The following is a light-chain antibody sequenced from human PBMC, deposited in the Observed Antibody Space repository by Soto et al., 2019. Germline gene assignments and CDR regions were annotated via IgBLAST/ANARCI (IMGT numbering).Light chain of an antibody. CDR2: EVT. V-gene: IGLV2-14*01. CDR1: RXDVGGYNY. CDR3: SSYTISNTLPFV. J-gene: IGLJ1*01. Sequence: QSVLTQPASVSGSPGQSITIFCTGTRXDVGGYNYVSWYQQYPGKSPKLLIYEVTHRPSGVSNRFSGSKSGNTASLTISGLQAEDEAYYDCSSYTISNTLPFVFGTGTKVTVL.